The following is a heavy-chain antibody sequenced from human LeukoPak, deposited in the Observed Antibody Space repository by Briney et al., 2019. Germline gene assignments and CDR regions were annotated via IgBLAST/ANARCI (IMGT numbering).Heavy chain of an antibody. Sequence: GGSLRLSCAASEFSFGGYAMSWVRQAPGKGLEWVSAISGSGATTYYADSVKGRFSISRDNSDNTLYLQMNSLSAEDTAVYYCAKSFRGYSGSYFDYWGQGTLVTVSS. CDR3: AKSFRGYSGSYFDY. CDR1: EFSFGGYA. CDR2: ISGSGATT. J-gene: IGHJ4*02. D-gene: IGHD1-26*01. V-gene: IGHV3-23*01.